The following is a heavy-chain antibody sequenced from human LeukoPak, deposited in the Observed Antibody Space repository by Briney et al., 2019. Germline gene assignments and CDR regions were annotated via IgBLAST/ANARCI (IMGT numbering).Heavy chain of an antibody. V-gene: IGHV3-33*01. Sequence: GESLKISCAASGFTFSSYGMHWVRQAPGRGLEWVAIIWHDGSNKYYADSVKGRFTISRDNSKNTLDLQMNSLRAEDTAVYYCARDRSSGAFDYWGQGTLVTVST. CDR2: IWHDGSNK. J-gene: IGHJ4*02. D-gene: IGHD2-15*01. CDR1: GFTFSSYG. CDR3: ARDRSSGAFDY.